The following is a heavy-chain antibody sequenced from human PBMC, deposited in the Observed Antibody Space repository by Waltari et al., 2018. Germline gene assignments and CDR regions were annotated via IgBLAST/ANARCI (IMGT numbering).Heavy chain of an antibody. V-gene: IGHV3-73*01. J-gene: IGHJ4*02. Sequence: EVQLVESGGGLVQPGGSLRLSCAASGFTFSGSAMHWVRRASGKGLEWVGRIRSKANSYATAYAASVKGKFTISRDDSKNTAYLQMNSLKTEDTAVYYCTSTPRMGATDYWGQGTLVTVSS. CDR1: GFTFSGSA. CDR3: TSTPRMGATDY. CDR2: IRSKANSYAT. D-gene: IGHD1-26*01.